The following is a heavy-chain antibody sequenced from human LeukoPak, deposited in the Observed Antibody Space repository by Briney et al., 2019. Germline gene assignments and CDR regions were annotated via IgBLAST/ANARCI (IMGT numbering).Heavy chain of an antibody. CDR1: GFTFSSYA. D-gene: IGHD6-25*01. V-gene: IGHV3-23*01. J-gene: IGHJ4*02. CDR2: ISGSGGST. CDR3: ARGSSLAAAARGFDY. Sequence: GGSLRLSCAASGFTFSSYAMSWVRQAPGKGLEWVSTISGSGGSTYYADSVKDRFTIFRDTSKNTLYLQMNSLRPEDTAVYYCARGSSLAAAARGFDYWGQGTLVTVSS.